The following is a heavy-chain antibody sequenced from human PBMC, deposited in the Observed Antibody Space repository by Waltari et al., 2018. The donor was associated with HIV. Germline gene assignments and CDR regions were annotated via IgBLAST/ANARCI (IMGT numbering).Heavy chain of an antibody. V-gene: IGHV3-72*01. CDR3: ARGRAGKSSYYYYCMDV. Sequence: EVQVVESGGGLVQPGGSLRLSCAASGFPLSDHYMDWVRQAPGKGLEWVGRTRNKLNGYTTEYAASVKGRFTISRDDSKNSLSLQMNSLKTEDTAVYYCARGRAGKSSYYYYCMDVWGKGTTVTVSS. D-gene: IGHD1-1*01. J-gene: IGHJ6*03. CDR2: TRNKLNGYTT. CDR1: GFPLSDHY.